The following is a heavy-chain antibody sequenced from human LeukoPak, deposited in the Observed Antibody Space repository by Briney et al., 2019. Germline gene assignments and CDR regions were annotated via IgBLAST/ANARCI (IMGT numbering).Heavy chain of an antibody. D-gene: IGHD6-19*01. CDR3: ARVEFSSGWYGLFEY. J-gene: IGHJ4*02. CDR1: GFTFSSYA. Sequence: PGGSLRLSCAASGFTFSSYAMHGVRQAPGKGLECGSVISYDGSNKYYADSVKGRFTISRDNSKNTLYLQMNSLRAEDTAVYYCARVEFSSGWYGLFEYWGQGTLVTVSS. V-gene: IGHV3-30*04. CDR2: ISYDGSNK.